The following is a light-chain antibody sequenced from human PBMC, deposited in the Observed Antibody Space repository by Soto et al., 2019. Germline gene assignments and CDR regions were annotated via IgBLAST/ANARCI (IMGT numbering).Light chain of an antibody. Sequence: QSALTQPASVSGSPGQSITISCTGTSSDVGGFNYVSWFQQIPGKTPKLIIYQVSHRPSGVSVRFSGSKSGNTASLTISGLRAEDEADYYRNSYKSTDIPYVFGTGTKVTVL. J-gene: IGLJ1*01. CDR2: QVS. CDR1: SSDVGGFNY. V-gene: IGLV2-14*01. CDR3: NSYKSTDIPYV.